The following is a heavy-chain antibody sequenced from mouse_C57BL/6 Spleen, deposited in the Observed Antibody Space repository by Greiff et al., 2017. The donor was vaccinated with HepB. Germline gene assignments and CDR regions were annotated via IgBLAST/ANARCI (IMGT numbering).Heavy chain of an antibody. CDR1: GYTFTSYW. D-gene: IGHD1-1*01. V-gene: IGHV1-7*01. J-gene: IGHJ2*01. Sequence: QVQLQQSGAELAKPGASVKLSCKASGYTFTSYWMHWVKQRPGQGLEWIGYINPSSGYTKYNQKFKDKATLTADKSSSTAYMQLSSLTYEDSAVYFGARREYGSSYYFDYWGQGTTLTVSS. CDR2: INPSSGYT. CDR3: ARREYGSSYYFDY.